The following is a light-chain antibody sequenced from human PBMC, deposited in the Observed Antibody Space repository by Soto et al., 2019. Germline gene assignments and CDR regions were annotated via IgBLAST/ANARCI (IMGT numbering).Light chain of an antibody. Sequence: EIVMTQSPVTLSLSPGERATLSCRASQSVSDNLSWYQQKPGQAPRLLIYGASTRATGIPARFSGSGSGTEFTLTISSLQSEDFAVYYCQQYNNWPLTFGGGTKVEIK. CDR3: QQYNNWPLT. V-gene: IGKV3D-15*01. CDR2: GAS. CDR1: QSVSDN. J-gene: IGKJ4*01.